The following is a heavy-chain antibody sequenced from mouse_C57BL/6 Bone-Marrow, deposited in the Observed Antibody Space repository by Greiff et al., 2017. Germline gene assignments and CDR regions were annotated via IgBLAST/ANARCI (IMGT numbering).Heavy chain of an antibody. J-gene: IGHJ3*01. CDR3: ARGFISTVVAPPWFAY. CDR1: GYTFTSYW. V-gene: IGHV1-59*01. Sequence: VQLQQPGAELVRPGTSVKLSCKASGYTFTSYWMHWVKQRPGQGLEWIGVIDPSDSYTNYTQKFKGKATLTVDTSSSTAYMQLSSLTSEDSAVYYCARGFISTVVAPPWFAYWGQGTLVTVSA. D-gene: IGHD1-1*01. CDR2: IDPSDSYT.